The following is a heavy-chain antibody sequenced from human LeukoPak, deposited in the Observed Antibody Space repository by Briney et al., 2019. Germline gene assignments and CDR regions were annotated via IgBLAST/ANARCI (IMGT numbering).Heavy chain of an antibody. J-gene: IGHJ5*02. CDR2: ISAYNGNT. CDR1: GYTFTSYG. V-gene: IGHV1-18*01. Sequence: ASVKVSCKASGYTFTSYGISWVRQAPGQGLEWMGRISAYNGNTNYAQKLQGRVTMTTDTSTSTAYMELRSLRSDDTVVYYCARVRHIVVVVAATPELRKDRWFDPWGQGTLVTVSS. CDR3: ARVRHIVVVVAATPELRKDRWFDP. D-gene: IGHD2-15*01.